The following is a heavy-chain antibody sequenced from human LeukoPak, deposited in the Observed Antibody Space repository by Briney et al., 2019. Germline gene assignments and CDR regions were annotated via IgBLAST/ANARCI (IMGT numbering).Heavy chain of an antibody. CDR2: IIPIFGTA. J-gene: IGHJ3*02. D-gene: IGHD5-24*01. CDR3: TGAVREMATSDAFDI. V-gene: IGHV1-69*01. CDR1: GGTFCSYV. Sequence: SVKVSCKASGGTFCSYVISWVRQAPGQGLEWMGGIIPIFGTANYAQKFQGRVTTTSEESTSRAFFELNSPRSEDTTGLYYTGAVREMATSDAFDIWGQGTMVTVSS.